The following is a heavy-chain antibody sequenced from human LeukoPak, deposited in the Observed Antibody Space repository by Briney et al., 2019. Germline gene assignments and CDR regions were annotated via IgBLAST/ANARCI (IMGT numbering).Heavy chain of an antibody. Sequence: PSETLSLTCTVSGGSISSYYWSWIRQPPGKGLEWIGYIYYSGSTNYNPSLKSRVTISVDTSKNQFSLKLSSVTAADTAVYYCARVWWLVPYYYCYMDVWGKGTTVTVSS. J-gene: IGHJ6*03. CDR3: ARVWWLVPYYYCYMDV. V-gene: IGHV4-59*01. CDR2: IYYSGST. D-gene: IGHD6-19*01. CDR1: GGSISSYY.